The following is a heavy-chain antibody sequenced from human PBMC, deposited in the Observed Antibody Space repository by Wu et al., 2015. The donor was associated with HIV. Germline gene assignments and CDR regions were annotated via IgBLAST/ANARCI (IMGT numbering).Heavy chain of an antibody. CDR3: ARELEDPAIMVRAGFDP. V-gene: IGHV1-69*05. Sequence: QVHLVQSGAEVKKPGSSVKVSCKASGDIFSKYAINWVRQAPGQGLEWMGGVTPMFGTTNYAQKFQGRVTITSDVYTSTAYVEMSSLRSEDTAIYYCARELEDPAIMVRAGFDPWGQGTLVTVSS. D-gene: IGHD3-10*01. CDR2: VTPMFGTT. CDR1: GDIFSKYA. J-gene: IGHJ5*02.